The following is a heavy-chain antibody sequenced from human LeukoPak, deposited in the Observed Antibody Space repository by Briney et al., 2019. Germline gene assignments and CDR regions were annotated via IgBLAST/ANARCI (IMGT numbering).Heavy chain of an antibody. CDR1: GGSISSYY. J-gene: IGHJ4*02. V-gene: IGHV4-59*08. D-gene: IGHD6-13*01. Sequence: SETPSLTCTVSGGSISSYYWSWIRQPPGKGLEWIGYIYYSGSTNYNPSLKSRVTISVDTSKNQFSLKLSSVTAADTAVYYCARLSSGSSSWYDIDYWGQGTLVTVSS. CDR3: ARLSSGSSSWYDIDY. CDR2: IYYSGST.